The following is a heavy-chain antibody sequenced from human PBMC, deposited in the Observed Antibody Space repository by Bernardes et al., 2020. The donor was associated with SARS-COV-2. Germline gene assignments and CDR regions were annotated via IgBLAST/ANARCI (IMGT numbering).Heavy chain of an antibody. J-gene: IGHJ5*02. CDR3: ARWYSSGCVNWFDP. CDR1: GFIFTSYW. Sequence: GGSLRLSCAASGFIFTSYWMHWVRQAPGKGLVWVSRINSDGSSTSYADSVKGRLTISRDNAKNTLYLQMNSLRAEDTAVYYCARWYSSGCVNWFDPWGQGTLVTVSS. CDR2: INSDGSST. D-gene: IGHD6-19*01. V-gene: IGHV3-74*01.